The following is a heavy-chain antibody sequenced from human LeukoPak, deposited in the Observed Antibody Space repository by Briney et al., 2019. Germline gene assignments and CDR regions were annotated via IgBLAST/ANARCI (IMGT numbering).Heavy chain of an antibody. Sequence: SETLSLTCTVSGDSISSYYWSWIRQPPGKGLEWIGYIYYSGSTNYNPSLKSRVTISVDTSKNRFSLKLSSVTAADTAVYYCAREHHCSSTSCPYYYYYMDVWGKGTTVTVSS. CDR2: IYYSGST. D-gene: IGHD2-2*01. CDR1: GDSISSYY. V-gene: IGHV4-59*01. CDR3: AREHHCSSTSCPYYYYYMDV. J-gene: IGHJ6*03.